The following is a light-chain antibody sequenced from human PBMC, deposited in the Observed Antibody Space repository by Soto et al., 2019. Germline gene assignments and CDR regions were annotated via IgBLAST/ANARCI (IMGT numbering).Light chain of an antibody. J-gene: IGKJ2*01. CDR3: QHYDNLPYT. CDR1: QDITKY. CDR2: DAS. V-gene: IGKV1-33*01. Sequence: DIQMTQSPSSLSASVGDRVTITCQASQDITKYLSWFQQKPGKVPKLLIYDASELETGVPSRFSGSGSVTDFTFTISSLQPEDIATYYCQHYDNLPYTFGQGTKLEMK.